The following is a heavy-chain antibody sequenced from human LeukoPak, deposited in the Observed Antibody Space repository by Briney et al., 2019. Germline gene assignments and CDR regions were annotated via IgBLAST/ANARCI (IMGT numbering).Heavy chain of an antibody. J-gene: IGHJ6*02. D-gene: IGHD3-9*01. V-gene: IGHV4-34*01. CDR3: ARDPYYDILTGYYYGMDV. CDR1: GGSFSGYY. CDR2: INHSGST. Sequence: SETLSLTCAVYGGSFSGYYWSWIRQPPGKGLEWIGEINHSGSTNYNPSLKSRVTISVDTSKNQFSLKLSSVTAADTAVYYCARDPYYDILTGYYYGMDVWGQGTTVTVSS.